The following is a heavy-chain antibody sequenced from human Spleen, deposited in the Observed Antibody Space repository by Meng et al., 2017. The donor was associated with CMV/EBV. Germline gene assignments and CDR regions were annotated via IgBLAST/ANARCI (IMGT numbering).Heavy chain of an antibody. CDR2: ISGSGGSK. Sequence: GGSLRLSCEASGFIFSSYAMDWVRQAPGKGLEWVSAISGSGGSKYYADSVKARFIISKDISTNTLYLQMNSLRAEDTAVYYCAKGLGDYGGNSWEDCWGQGTLVTVSS. J-gene: IGHJ4*02. CDR3: AKGLGDYGGNSWEDC. CDR1: GFIFSSYA. D-gene: IGHD4-23*01. V-gene: IGHV3-23*01.